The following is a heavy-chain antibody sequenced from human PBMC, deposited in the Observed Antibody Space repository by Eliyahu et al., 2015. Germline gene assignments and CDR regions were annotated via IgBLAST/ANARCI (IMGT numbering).Heavy chain of an antibody. V-gene: IGHV4-39*01. CDR2: XYYSGNT. CDR1: GGSISSTSYY. Sequence: QLQLQESGPGLVKPSETLSLTCTVSGGSISSTSYYWGWIRQPPGKGLEWIGSXYYSGNTYYNPSLKSRVTISVDTSKNQFSLQLSSVTVADTAVYYCATRHPHPWGQGTLVTVSS. CDR3: ATRHPHP. J-gene: IGHJ5*02.